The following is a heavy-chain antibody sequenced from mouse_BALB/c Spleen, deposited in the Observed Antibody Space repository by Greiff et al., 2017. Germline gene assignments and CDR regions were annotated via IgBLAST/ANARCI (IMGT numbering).Heavy chain of an antibody. CDR3: ARDREGALCRFAY. CDR2: ISDGGSYT. J-gene: IGHJ3*01. CDR1: GFTFSDYY. V-gene: IGHV5-4*02. Sequence: DVLLVESGGGLVKPGGSLKLSCAASGFTFSDYYMDWVRQTPEQRLEWVATISDGGSYTYYPDSVKGRFTISRDNAKNNLYLQMSSLKSEDTAMYYCARDREGALCRFAYWGQGTLVTVSA. D-gene: IGHD3-3*01.